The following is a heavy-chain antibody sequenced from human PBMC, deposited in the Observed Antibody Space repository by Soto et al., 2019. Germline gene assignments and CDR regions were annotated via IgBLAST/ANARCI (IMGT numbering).Heavy chain of an antibody. CDR2: ISPFFGTT. CDR3: AREVVTETTWGSFDS. J-gene: IGHJ4*02. CDR1: GGGTLSNDA. Sequence: QVHLVQSGADGRKSASSVRVSCTASGGGTLSNDAIIWVRQAPGQGLEWLGRISPFFGTTDYSQSFQGRLTMTADASTGTVYMDLRSLKSDDTAVYYCAREVVTETTWGSFDSWGQGTLVTVSS. V-gene: IGHV1-69*01. D-gene: IGHD2-21*02.